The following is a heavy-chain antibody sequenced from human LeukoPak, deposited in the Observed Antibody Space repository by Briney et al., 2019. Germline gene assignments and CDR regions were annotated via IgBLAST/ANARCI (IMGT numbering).Heavy chain of an antibody. CDR3: ARKEGIAAAGHFDY. V-gene: IGHV4-39*01. D-gene: IGHD6-13*01. CDR2: IYYSGST. CDR1: GGSISSSSYY. J-gene: IGHJ4*02. Sequence: SETLSLTCTVSGGSISSSSYYWGWIRQPPGKGLEWIGSIYYSGSTYYNPSLKSRVTISVDMSKNQFSLKLSSVTAADTAVYYCARKEGIAAAGHFDYWGQGTLVTVSS.